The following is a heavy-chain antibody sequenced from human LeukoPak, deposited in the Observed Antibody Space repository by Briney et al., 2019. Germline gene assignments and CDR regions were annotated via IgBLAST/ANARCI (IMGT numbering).Heavy chain of an antibody. Sequence: PGGSLRLSCAASGFSFSDYGMNWVRQAPGKGLEWVSSITSGGSFIYYADSVKGRFTISRDNAKNSLYLQMNSLRAEDTAVYYCARDIVVVPAAISWMYYYYGMDVWGQGTTVTVSS. CDR3: ARDIVVVPAAISWMYYYYGMDV. D-gene: IGHD2-2*01. V-gene: IGHV3-21*01. J-gene: IGHJ6*02. CDR1: GFSFSDYG. CDR2: ITSGGSFI.